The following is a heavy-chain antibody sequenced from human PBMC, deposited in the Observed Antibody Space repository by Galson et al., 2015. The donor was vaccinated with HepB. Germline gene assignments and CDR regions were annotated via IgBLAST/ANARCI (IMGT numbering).Heavy chain of an antibody. CDR2: ISGSGGST. D-gene: IGHD3-10*01. CDR3: AKGYRSITMVRASFDY. CDR1: GFTFSSYA. V-gene: IGHV3-23*01. Sequence: SLRLSCAASGFTFSSYAMSWVRQAPGKGLEWVSAISGSGGSTYYADSVKGRFTISRDNSKNTLYLHMNSLRAEDTAVYYCAKGYRSITMVRASFDYWGQGTLVTVSS. J-gene: IGHJ4*02.